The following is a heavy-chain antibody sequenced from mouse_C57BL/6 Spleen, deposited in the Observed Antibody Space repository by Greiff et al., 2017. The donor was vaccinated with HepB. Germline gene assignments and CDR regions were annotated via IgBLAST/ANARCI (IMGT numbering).Heavy chain of an antibody. Sequence: VQLVESGAELARPGASVKLSCKASGYTFTSYGISWVKQRTGQGLEWIGEIYPRSGNTYYNEKFKGKATLTADKSSSTAYMELRSLTSEDSAVYFCARYYYGSSSFDYWGQGTTLTVSS. V-gene: IGHV1-81*01. CDR2: IYPRSGNT. J-gene: IGHJ2*01. D-gene: IGHD1-1*01. CDR1: GYTFTSYG. CDR3: ARYYYGSSSFDY.